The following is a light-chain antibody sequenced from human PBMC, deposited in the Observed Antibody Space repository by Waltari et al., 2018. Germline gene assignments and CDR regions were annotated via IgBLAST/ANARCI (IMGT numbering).Light chain of an antibody. J-gene: IGKJ1*01. V-gene: IGKV3-20*01. CDR2: DSY. CDR3: QKYVSLPAT. Sequence: EIVLTHSPGTLSLSPGERATLSCRASHSVSRSLAWYQQKPGQAPRPLIYDSYSRATGIPDRFSGGGSWTDFILTISRLEPEDFAVYYCQKYVSLPATFGQGTKVEIK. CDR1: HSVSRS.